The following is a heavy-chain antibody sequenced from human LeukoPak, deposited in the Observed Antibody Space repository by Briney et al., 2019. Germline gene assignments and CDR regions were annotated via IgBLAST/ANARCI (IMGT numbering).Heavy chain of an antibody. V-gene: IGHV1-2*02. CDR3: ARGEYVISGYRNDAFDI. Sequence: ASVKVPCKASGYTVTEYYIHWVRQALGQRLEWMGWINPYSGGTKYAQKFQGRVTMTRDTSSSTAYMEISRLRSDDTAVYYCARGEYVISGYRNDAFDIWGQGTMVTVSS. J-gene: IGHJ3*02. CDR2: INPYSGGT. CDR1: GYTVTEYY. D-gene: IGHD3-22*01.